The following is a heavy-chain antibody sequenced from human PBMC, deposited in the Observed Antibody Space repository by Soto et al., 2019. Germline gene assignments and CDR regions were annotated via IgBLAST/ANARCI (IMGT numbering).Heavy chain of an antibody. D-gene: IGHD4-4*01. CDR2: ISGSGGST. Sequence: GGSLRLSCAAPGFTFSSYAMSWVRQAPGKGLEWVSAISGSGGSTYYADSVKGRFTISRDNSKNTLYLQMNSLRAEDTAVYYCAKLPPYSNYVNWFDPWGQGTLVTVSS. J-gene: IGHJ5*02. V-gene: IGHV3-23*01. CDR3: AKLPPYSNYVNWFDP. CDR1: GFTFSSYA.